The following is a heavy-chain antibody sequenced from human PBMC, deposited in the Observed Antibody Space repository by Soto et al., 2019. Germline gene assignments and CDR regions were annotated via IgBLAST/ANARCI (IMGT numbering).Heavy chain of an antibody. CDR1: GFTFSSYS. J-gene: IGHJ6*02. V-gene: IGHV3-21*01. Sequence: GGSLRLSCAASGFTFSSYSMNWVRQAPGKGLEWVSSISSSSSYIYYADSVKGRFTISRDNAKNSLYLQMNSLRAEDTAVYYCARDGNSNYDYYYYYYGMDVWGQGTTVTVSS. D-gene: IGHD4-4*01. CDR2: ISSSSSYI. CDR3: ARDGNSNYDYYYYYYGMDV.